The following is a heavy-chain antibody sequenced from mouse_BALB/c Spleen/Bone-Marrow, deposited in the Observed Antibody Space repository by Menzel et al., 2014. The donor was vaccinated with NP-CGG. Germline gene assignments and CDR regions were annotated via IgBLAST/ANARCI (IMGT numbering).Heavy chain of an antibody. CDR2: IDPANVNT. V-gene: IGHV14-3*02. Sequence: SGAELVKPGASVKLSCTASGFNIKDTYMHWVKQRPEQGLEWIGRIDPANVNTKYDPKFQGKATITADTSSNTAYLQLSSLTSEDTAVYYCASYVYGYYFDYWGQGTTLTASS. CDR3: ASYVYGYYFDY. CDR1: GFNIKDTY. D-gene: IGHD1-1*01. J-gene: IGHJ2*01.